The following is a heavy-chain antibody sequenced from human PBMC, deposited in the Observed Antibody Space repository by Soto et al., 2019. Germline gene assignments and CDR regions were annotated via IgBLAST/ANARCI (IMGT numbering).Heavy chain of an antibody. Sequence: PGESLKIYCKGSGYSITSYWSGWVRQMPGKGLERMGIIYPAVSDTRYSQSFQGQVTIPADKSISPAYLQWSSLKASHTSMYSCARAPITMVRGVLDVWGQGTTVTVSS. J-gene: IGHJ6*02. CDR2: IYPAVSDT. D-gene: IGHD3-10*01. CDR3: ARAPITMVRGVLDV. CDR1: GYSITSYW. V-gene: IGHV5-51*01.